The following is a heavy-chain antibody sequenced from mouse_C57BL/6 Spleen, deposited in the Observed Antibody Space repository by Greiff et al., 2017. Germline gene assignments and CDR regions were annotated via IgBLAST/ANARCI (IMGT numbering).Heavy chain of an antibody. CDR3: AKGGSSGYGAMDY. V-gene: IGHV1-31*01. Sequence: VQLKESGPELVKPGASVKISCKASGYSFTGYYMHWVKQSHGNILDWIGYIYPYNGVSSYNQKFKGKATLTVDKSSSTAYMELRSLTSEDSAVYYCAKGGSSGYGAMDYWGQGTSVTVSS. CDR1: GYSFTGYY. D-gene: IGHD3-2*02. CDR2: IYPYNGVS. J-gene: IGHJ4*01.